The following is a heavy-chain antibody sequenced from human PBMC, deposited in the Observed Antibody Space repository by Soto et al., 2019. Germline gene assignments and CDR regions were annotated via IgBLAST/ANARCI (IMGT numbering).Heavy chain of an antibody. CDR2: ISGSGGST. CDR3: AKGSEFSGSYGWFDP. D-gene: IGHD1-26*01. CDR1: GFTFSSYA. V-gene: IGHV3-23*01. Sequence: EVQLLESGGGLVQPGGSLRLSCAASGFTFSSYAMSWVRQAPGKGLEWVSAISGSGGSTYYADSVKGRFTISRDNSKNTLYLQMNSPRAEDTAVYYCAKGSEFSGSYGWFDPWGQGTLVTVSS. J-gene: IGHJ5*02.